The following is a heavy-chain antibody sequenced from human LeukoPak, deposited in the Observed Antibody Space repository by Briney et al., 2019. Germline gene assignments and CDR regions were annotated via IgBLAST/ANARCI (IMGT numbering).Heavy chain of an antibody. CDR1: GGSISSYY. J-gene: IGHJ4*02. CDR2: IYYSGST. Sequence: PSETLSLTCTVSGGSISSYYRSWIRQPPGKGLEWIGYIYYSGSTNYNPSLKSRVTISVDTSKNQFSLKLSSVTAADTAVYYCARYYYDSSGYYNFDYWGQGTLVTVSS. V-gene: IGHV4-59*01. CDR3: ARYYYDSSGYYNFDY. D-gene: IGHD3-22*01.